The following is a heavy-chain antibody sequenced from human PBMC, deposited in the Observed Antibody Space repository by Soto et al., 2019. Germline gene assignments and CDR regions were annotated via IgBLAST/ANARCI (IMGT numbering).Heavy chain of an antibody. V-gene: IGHV3-23*01. CDR3: ARDEGTIGWPIDY. CDR1: GFIFSTFW. J-gene: IGHJ4*02. Sequence: GGSLRLSCAASGFIFSTFWMHWVRQAPGKGLEWVSGISGSGGSTYSADSVKGRFTISRDYSRNTLFLQMNSLRAEDTAVYYCARDEGTIGWPIDYWGQGTLVTVSS. CDR2: ISGSGGST. D-gene: IGHD6-19*01.